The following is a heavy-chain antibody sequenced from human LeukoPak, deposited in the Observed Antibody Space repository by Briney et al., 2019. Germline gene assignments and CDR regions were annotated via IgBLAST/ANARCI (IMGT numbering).Heavy chain of an antibody. D-gene: IGHD4-17*01. CDR2: ISSSGSTI. J-gene: IGHJ3*02. V-gene: IGHV3-48*03. CDR1: GFTFSSYE. CDR3: ARGNRYGDDLRENAFDI. Sequence: PGGSLRLSCAASGFTFSSYEMNWVRQAPGKGLEWVSYISSSGSTIYYADSVKGRFTISRDNAKNSLYLQMNSLRAEDTAVYYCARGNRYGDDLRENAFDIWGQGTMVTVSS.